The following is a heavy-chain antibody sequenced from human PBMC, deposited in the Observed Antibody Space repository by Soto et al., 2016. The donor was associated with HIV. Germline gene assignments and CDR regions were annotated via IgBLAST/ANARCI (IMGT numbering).Heavy chain of an antibody. V-gene: IGHV3-7*03. J-gene: IGHJ4*02. CDR1: GFIFKDYW. D-gene: IGHD1-26*01. CDR2: IKPDGSED. Sequence: EVHLVEWGGDMVQPGGSLRLSCAASGFIFKDYWMSWIRQTPGKGMQWVANIKPDGSEDYYVDSVKGRFTISRDNGKNLLYLQLNSLRVEDTGTYYCASEGSSIAFAFWGQGKPGHRLL. CDR3: ASEGSSIAFAF.